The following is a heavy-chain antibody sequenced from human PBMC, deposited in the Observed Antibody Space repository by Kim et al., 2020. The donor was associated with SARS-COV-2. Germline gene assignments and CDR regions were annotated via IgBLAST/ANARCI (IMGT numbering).Heavy chain of an antibody. CDR3: ARGQSSYYDFWSGYPGYYYMDV. D-gene: IGHD3-3*01. Sequence: SETLSLTCAVYGGSFSGYYWSWIRQPPGKGLEWIGEINHSGSTNYNPSLKSRVTISVDTSKNQFSLKLSSVTAADTAVYYCARGQSSYYDFWSGYPGYYYMDVWGKGTTVTVSS. J-gene: IGHJ6*03. CDR2: INHSGST. V-gene: IGHV4-34*01. CDR1: GGSFSGYY.